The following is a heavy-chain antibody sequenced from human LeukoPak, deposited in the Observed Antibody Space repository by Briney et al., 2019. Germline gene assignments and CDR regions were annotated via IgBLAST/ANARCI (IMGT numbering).Heavy chain of an antibody. J-gene: IGHJ5*02. CDR3: ARRKFLGWFDP. V-gene: IGHV1-8*03. Sequence: ASVKVSCKASGYIFTTYDIGWVRQATGQGLEWMGWLNPNSGNAGYAQKFQGRVTISRKTSISTAYMELSSLRSDDTAIYYCARRKFLGWFDPWGQGTLVTVSS. D-gene: IGHD7-27*01. CDR1: GYIFTTYD. CDR2: LNPNSGNA.